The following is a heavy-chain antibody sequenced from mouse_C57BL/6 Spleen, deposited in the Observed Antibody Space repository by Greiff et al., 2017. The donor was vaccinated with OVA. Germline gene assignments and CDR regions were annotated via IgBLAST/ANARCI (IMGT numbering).Heavy chain of an antibody. J-gene: IGHJ2*01. CDR3: ARERGRDYFDD. Sequence: QVQLQQPGAELVKPGASVKLSCKASGYTFTSYWMQWVKQRPGQGLEWIGEIDPSDSYTNYNQKFKGKATLTVDTSSSTAYMQLSSLTSEDSAVYYCARERGRDYFDDWGQGTTLTVSS. CDR2: IDPSDSYT. CDR1: GYTFTSYW. V-gene: IGHV1-50*01.